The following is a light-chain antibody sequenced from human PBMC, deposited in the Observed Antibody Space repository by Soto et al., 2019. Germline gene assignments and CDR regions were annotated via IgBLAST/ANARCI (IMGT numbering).Light chain of an antibody. CDR3: SSARSYIHVV. V-gene: IGLV2-23*02. CDR1: SSYVASDNL. Sequence: QSALTQPASVSGSPGQSITISCTGTSSYVASDNLVSWFQQHPGKAPKLMIYEVNKRPSGVSNRFSGSKSGNTASLTISGLQAEDEADYYCSSARSYIHVVFGGGTKLTVL. J-gene: IGLJ2*01. CDR2: EVN.